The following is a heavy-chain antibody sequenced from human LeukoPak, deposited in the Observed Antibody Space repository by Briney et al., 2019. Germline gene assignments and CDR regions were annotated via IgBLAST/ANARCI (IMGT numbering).Heavy chain of an antibody. CDR2: IIPILGIA. D-gene: IGHD3-22*01. CDR3: ARAGTNYYDSSGCLDY. J-gene: IGHJ4*02. V-gene: IGHV1-69*04. CDR1: GGTFISYA. Sequence: ASVKVSCKASGGTFISYAISWVRQAPGQGLEWMGRIIPILGIANYAQKFQGRVTITADKSTSTAYMELSSLRSEDTAVYYCARAGTNYYDSSGCLDYWGQGTLVTVSS.